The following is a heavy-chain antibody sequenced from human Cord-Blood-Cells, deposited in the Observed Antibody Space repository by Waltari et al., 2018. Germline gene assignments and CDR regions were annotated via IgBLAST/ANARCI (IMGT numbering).Heavy chain of an antibody. CDR2: ISSSSSYI. CDR3: AREYCSSTSYLYYYYYYYMDV. Sequence: EVQLVVSGGGLVKPGGSLRLSCAASGFTFSSYSMNWVRQAPGKGLEWVSSISSSSSYIYDGDAVKGQCTISRAMAKNSLDLQMNSLRGEDTAVYDCAREYCSSTSYLYYYYYYYMDVWGKGTTVTVSS. J-gene: IGHJ6*03. V-gene: IGHV3-21*01. D-gene: IGHD2-2*01. CDR1: GFTFSSYS.